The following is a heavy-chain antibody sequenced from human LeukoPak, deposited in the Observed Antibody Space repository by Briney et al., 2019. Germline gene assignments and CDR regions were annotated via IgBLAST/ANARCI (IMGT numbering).Heavy chain of an antibody. CDR2: MNPNSGNT. Sequence: ASVKVSCKASGYTFTGYYMHWVRQATGQGLEWMGWMNPNSGNTGYAQKFQGRVTITRNTSISTAYMELSSLRSEDTAVYYCAREGSGWYGYYYYYYYMDVWGKGTTVTVSS. V-gene: IGHV1-8*03. J-gene: IGHJ6*03. CDR1: GYTFTGYY. CDR3: AREGSGWYGYYYYYYYMDV. D-gene: IGHD6-19*01.